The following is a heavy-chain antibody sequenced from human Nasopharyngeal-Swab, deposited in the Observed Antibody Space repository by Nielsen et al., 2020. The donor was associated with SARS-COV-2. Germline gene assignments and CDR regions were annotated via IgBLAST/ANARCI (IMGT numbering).Heavy chain of an antibody. CDR2: INPNSGGT. V-gene: IGHV1-2*06. CDR1: GYTFTGYY. J-gene: IGHJ6*02. Sequence: ASVKVSCKASGYTFTGYYMHWVRQAPGQGLEWMGRINPNSGGTNYAQKFQGRVTMTRDTSISTAYMELSRLRSDDTAVYYCARVSIRFGEYSLYYYGMDVWGQGTTVTVSS. CDR3: ARVSIRFGEYSLYYYGMDV. D-gene: IGHD3-10*01.